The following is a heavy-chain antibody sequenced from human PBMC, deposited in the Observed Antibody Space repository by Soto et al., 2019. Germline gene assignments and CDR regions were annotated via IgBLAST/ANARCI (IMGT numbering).Heavy chain of an antibody. CDR3: ARAEYTSGWYFMGIDY. D-gene: IGHD6-19*01. CDR2: TSSDGSKE. CDR1: GFTLSSFA. J-gene: IGHJ4*02. Sequence: QVQMVESGGGVVQPGTSLRLSCAASGFTLSSFAMHWVRQAPGKGLEWVAVTSSDGSKEYYADSVKGRFTISRDNSKNTLYLQMNGLRADETAVFYCARAEYTSGWYFMGIDYWGQGTLVTVSS. V-gene: IGHV3-30*04.